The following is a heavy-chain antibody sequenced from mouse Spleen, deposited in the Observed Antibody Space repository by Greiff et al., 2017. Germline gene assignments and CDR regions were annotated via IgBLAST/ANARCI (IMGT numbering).Heavy chain of an antibody. CDR2: IDPSDSYT. Sequence: VQLQQPGAELVKPGASVKLSCKASGYTFTSYWMQWVKQRPGQGLEWIGEIDPSDSYTNYNQKFKGKATLTVDTSSSTAYMQLSSLTSEDSAVYYCARNYGDYWGQGTTLTVSS. CDR3: ARNYGDY. D-gene: IGHD1-2*01. J-gene: IGHJ2*01. V-gene: IGHV1-50*01. CDR1: GYTFTSYW.